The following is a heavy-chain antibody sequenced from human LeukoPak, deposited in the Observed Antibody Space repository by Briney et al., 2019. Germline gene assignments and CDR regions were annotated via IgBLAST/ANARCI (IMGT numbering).Heavy chain of an antibody. J-gene: IGHJ6*02. Sequence: PGGSLRLSCAASGFTVSSNYMSWVRQAPGKGLEWVSSISSSSSYIYYADSVKGRFTISRDNAKNSLYLQMNSLRAEDTAVYYCARGVGRAARPYGMDVWGQGTTVTVSS. CDR2: ISSSSSYI. CDR3: ARGVGRAARPYGMDV. CDR1: GFTVSSNY. V-gene: IGHV3-21*01. D-gene: IGHD6-6*01.